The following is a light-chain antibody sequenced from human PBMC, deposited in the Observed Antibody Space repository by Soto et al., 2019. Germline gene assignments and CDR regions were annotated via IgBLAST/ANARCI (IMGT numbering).Light chain of an antibody. CDR1: QSISSW. J-gene: IGKJ1*01. V-gene: IGKV1-5*03. Sequence: DIQMTQSPSTLSAFVGDRVTITCRASQSISSWLAWYQQKPGKGPKLLVYQASTLESGVPLRFSGSGSGTAFTLTINSLQSDDFATYYCQRNDRYSWTFGPGTKVEVK. CDR3: QRNDRYSWT. CDR2: QAS.